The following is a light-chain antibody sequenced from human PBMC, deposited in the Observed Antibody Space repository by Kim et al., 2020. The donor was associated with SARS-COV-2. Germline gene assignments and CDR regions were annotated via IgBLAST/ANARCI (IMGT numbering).Light chain of an antibody. CDR3: QQYYDSCT. Sequence: RTTINCKSSQSILFSPNNENSLAWYQQKPGQPPKLLIYCASTRGSGVPDRFSGSGSGTDFSLTISSLQAEDVAVYYCQQYYDSCTFGGGTEVGIK. CDR2: CAS. CDR1: QSILFSPNNENS. V-gene: IGKV4-1*01. J-gene: IGKJ4*01.